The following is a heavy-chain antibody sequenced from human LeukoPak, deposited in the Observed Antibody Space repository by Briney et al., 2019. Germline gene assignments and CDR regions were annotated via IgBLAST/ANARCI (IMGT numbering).Heavy chain of an antibody. CDR3: AKNRDYYYYGMDV. V-gene: IGHV3-23*01. D-gene: IGHD1-14*01. J-gene: IGHJ6*02. CDR2: ISGSGGST. Sequence: GGSLRLSCAASGFTFSSYAMSWVRQAPGKGLEWVSAISGSGGSTYYADSVKGRFTISRDNSKNTLYLQMNSLRAEDTAVCYCAKNRDYYYYGMDVWGQGTTVTVSS. CDR1: GFTFSSYA.